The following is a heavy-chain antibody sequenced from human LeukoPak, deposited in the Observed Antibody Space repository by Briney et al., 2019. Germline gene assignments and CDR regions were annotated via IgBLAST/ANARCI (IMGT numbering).Heavy chain of an antibody. V-gene: IGHV4-39*01. CDR3: ARLYYDFWSGPFDY. CDR1: GGSISSSSYY. J-gene: IGHJ4*02. Sequence: SETLSLTCTVSGGSISSSSYYWGWIRQPPGKGREWIGSIYYSGSSYYNPSLKSRVTISVDTSKNQFSLKLSSVTAADTAVYYCARLYYDFWSGPFDYWGQGTLVTVSS. CDR2: IYYSGSS. D-gene: IGHD3-3*01.